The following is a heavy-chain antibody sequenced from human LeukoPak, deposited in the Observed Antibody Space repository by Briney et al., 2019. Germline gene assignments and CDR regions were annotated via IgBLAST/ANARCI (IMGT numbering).Heavy chain of an antibody. CDR2: INHSGST. D-gene: IGHD3-10*01. Sequence: SETLSLTCAVYGGSFSGYYWSWIRQPPGKGLEWIGEINHSGSTNYNPSLKSRVTISVDTSKNQFSLKLSSVTAAGTAVYYCASRGVRGVINYFDYWGQGTLVTVSS. CDR1: GGSFSGYY. CDR3: ASRGVRGVINYFDY. V-gene: IGHV4-34*01. J-gene: IGHJ4*02.